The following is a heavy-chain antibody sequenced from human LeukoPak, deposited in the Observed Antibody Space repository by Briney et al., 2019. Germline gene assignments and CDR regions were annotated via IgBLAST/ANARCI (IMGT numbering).Heavy chain of an antibody. CDR2: ISAYNGNT. V-gene: IGHV1-18*01. CDR1: GYTFTSYG. Sequence: ASVKVSCKASGYTFTSYGISWVRQAPGQGLEGMGWISAYNGNTNYAQKLQGRVTMTTDTSTSTAYMELRSLRSDDTAVYYCARDGAAAGDSYYYYGMDVWGQGTTVTVSS. D-gene: IGHD6-13*01. J-gene: IGHJ6*02. CDR3: ARDGAAAGDSYYYYGMDV.